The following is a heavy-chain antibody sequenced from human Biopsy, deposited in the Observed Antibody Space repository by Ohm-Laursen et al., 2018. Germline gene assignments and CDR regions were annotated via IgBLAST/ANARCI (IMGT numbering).Heavy chain of an antibody. D-gene: IGHD1-26*01. V-gene: IGHV4-59*02. CDR2: IYYSGST. Sequence: LDTLSLTCTVSGGSVNSYSWSWIRQPPGKGLEWIGYIYYSGSTNYNPSLKSRVTISVDRSKNHFSLELSSVTAADTAVYYCARVGVGAPSIDYFDSWGQGALVTVSS. J-gene: IGHJ4*02. CDR3: ARVGVGAPSIDYFDS. CDR1: GGSVNSYS.